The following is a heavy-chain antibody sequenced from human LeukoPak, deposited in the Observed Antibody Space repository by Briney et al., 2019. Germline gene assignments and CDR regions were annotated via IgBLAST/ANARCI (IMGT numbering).Heavy chain of an antibody. CDR1: GFTFSSYS. V-gene: IGHV3-21*01. CDR3: ARLGSGYYFDH. Sequence: GGSLRLSCAASGFTFSSYSMNWVRQAPGKGLEWVSSISSSSSYIYYADSVKGRFTISRDNAKNSLYLQMNSLRAEDTAVYYCARLGSGYYFDHWGQGTLVTVSS. CDR2: ISSSSSYI. D-gene: IGHD3-3*01. J-gene: IGHJ4*02.